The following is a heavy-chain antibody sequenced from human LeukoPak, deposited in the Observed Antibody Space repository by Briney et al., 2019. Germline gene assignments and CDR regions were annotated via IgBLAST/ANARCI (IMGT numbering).Heavy chain of an antibody. J-gene: IGHJ4*02. Sequence: GASVKVSCKASRYTFTSYGISCVRQAPGQGLEWMGWISAYNGNTNYAQKLQGRVTMTTDTSTSTAYMELRSLRSDNTAVYYCARDAVLRRYSSISEGFDYWGQGTLVTVSS. V-gene: IGHV1-18*01. CDR1: RYTFTSYG. CDR2: ISAYNGNT. CDR3: ARDAVLRRYSSISEGFDY. D-gene: IGHD6-13*01.